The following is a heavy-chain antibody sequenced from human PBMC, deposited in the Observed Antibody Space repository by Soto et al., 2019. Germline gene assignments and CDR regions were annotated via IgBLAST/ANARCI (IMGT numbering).Heavy chain of an antibody. D-gene: IGHD2-15*01. CDR2: IIPIFGTA. CDR3: ARDRSYCSGGSCYSAWFDP. CDR1: GGTFSSYA. Sequence: EASVKVSCKASGGTFSSYAISWVRQAPGQGLEWMGGIIPIFGTANYAQKFQGRVTITADESTSTAYMELSSLRSEDTAVYYCARDRSYCSGGSCYSAWFDPWGQGTLVTVSS. V-gene: IGHV1-69*13. J-gene: IGHJ5*02.